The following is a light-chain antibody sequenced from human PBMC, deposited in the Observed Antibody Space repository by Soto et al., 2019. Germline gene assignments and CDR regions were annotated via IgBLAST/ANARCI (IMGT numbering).Light chain of an antibody. J-gene: IGLJ3*02. V-gene: IGLV2-14*01. CDR2: EVS. Sequence: QSALTQPASVSGSPGQSITISCTGTSSDVGGYNYVSWYQQHPGKAPKLMIYEVSNRPSGVSNRFSGSKSGNTASLTISGLQAEDEAEYYCSSYTSSSTLEVFGGGTMLTVL. CDR3: SSYTSSSTLEV. CDR1: SSDVGGYNY.